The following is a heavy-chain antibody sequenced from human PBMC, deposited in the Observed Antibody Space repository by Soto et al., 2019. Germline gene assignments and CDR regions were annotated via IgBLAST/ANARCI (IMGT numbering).Heavy chain of an antibody. CDR3: GCRVEDISYDYYGMDV. J-gene: IGHJ6*02. D-gene: IGHD2-15*01. CDR1: GGSVRSNNW. V-gene: IGHV4-4*02. Sequence: ETLSLTCAVSGGSVRSNNWWFWVRQPPGKGLEWIGEIHHRESTNLNPSLKSRVTISVDRSKNEFSLKVKSVTAADTAVYYCGCRVEDISYDYYGMDVWGQGTTVTVSS. CDR2: IHHREST.